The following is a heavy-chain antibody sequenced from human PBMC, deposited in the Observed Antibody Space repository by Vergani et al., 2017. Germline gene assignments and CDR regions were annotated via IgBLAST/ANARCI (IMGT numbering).Heavy chain of an antibody. CDR2: IKQDGSEK. CDR3: AKVFSRGPSVGATIGDFDY. V-gene: IGHV3-7*03. CDR1: GFTFSSYW. D-gene: IGHD1-26*01. Sequence: EVQLVESGGGLVQPGGSLRLSCAASGFTFSSYWMRWVRQAPGKGLEWVANIKQDGSEKYYVDSVKGRFTISRDNAKNTLYLQMNSLRAEDTAVYYCAKVFSRGPSVGATIGDFDYWGQGTLVTVSS. J-gene: IGHJ4*02.